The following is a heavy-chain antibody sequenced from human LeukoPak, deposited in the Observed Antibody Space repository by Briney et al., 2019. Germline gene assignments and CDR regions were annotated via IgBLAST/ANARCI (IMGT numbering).Heavy chain of an antibody. CDR3: TRVMGYCSGGSCYYYYYYMDV. D-gene: IGHD2-15*01. J-gene: IGHJ6*03. CDR1: GFTFSSYG. CDR2: IRYDGSNK. V-gene: IGHV3-30*02. Sequence: PGGSLRLSCAASGFTFSSYGMHWVRQAPGKGLEWVAFIRYDGSNKYYADSVKGRFTISRDNAKNSLYLQMNSLRAEDTAVYYCTRVMGYCSGGSCYYYYYYMDVWGKGTTVTVSS.